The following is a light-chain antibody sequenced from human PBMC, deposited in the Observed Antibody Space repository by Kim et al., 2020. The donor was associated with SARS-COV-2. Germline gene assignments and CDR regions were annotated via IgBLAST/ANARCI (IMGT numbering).Light chain of an antibody. J-gene: IGKJ4*01. CDR1: ENIGNY. CDR3: QQYNDWPALT. Sequence: PGETATLSCRASENIGNYLAWYQQRPGQGPRLLIFGASTRASGVSAKFRGSGSGTDFTLNLFGLQSEDSAVYYCQQYNDWPALTFGGGSKV. V-gene: IGKV3-15*01. CDR2: GAS.